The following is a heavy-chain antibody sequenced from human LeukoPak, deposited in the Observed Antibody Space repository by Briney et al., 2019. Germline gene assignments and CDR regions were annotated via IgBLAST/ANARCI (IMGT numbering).Heavy chain of an antibody. D-gene: IGHD3-3*01. CDR3: AKAAHYDFWSGYDY. CDR2: IRYDGSNK. V-gene: IGHV3-30*02. J-gene: IGHJ4*02. Sequence: GGSLRLSCAASRFTFSSYGMHWVRQAPGKGLEWVTFIRYDGSNKYCTDSVKARFTISRDNSKNTLYLQMNSLRAEDTAVYYCAKAAHYDFWSGYDYWGQGTVATVSS. CDR1: RFTFSSYG.